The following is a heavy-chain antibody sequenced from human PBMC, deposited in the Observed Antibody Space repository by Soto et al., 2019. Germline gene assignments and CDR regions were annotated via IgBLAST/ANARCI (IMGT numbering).Heavy chain of an antibody. CDR2: IYYSGST. CDR1: GSSISSSSYY. CDR3: ARYRKRNLDTAIATGYNWFAT. Sequence: SETLSLTCTVSGSSISSSSYYWGWIRQPPGKRLARIGSIYYSGSTYYNPSLKSRVTISVDTCNNQFSLKMNSMTAADTAAYYCARYRKRNLDTAIATGYNWFATWGQGTLVTVS. J-gene: IGHJ5*02. V-gene: IGHV4-39*01. D-gene: IGHD5-18*01.